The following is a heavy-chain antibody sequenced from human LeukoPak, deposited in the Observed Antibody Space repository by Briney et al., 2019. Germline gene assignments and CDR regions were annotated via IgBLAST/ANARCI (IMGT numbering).Heavy chain of an antibody. CDR3: ASRPMVRGVATAVDY. V-gene: IGHV1-8*01. D-gene: IGHD3-10*01. Sequence: ASVKVSCKASGYTFTSYDINWVRQATGQGLEWRGWMNPNSGNTGYAQKFQGRVTMTRNTSISTAYMELSSLRSEDTAVYYCASRPMVRGVATAVDYWGQGTLVTVSS. CDR2: MNPNSGNT. J-gene: IGHJ4*02. CDR1: GYTFTSYD.